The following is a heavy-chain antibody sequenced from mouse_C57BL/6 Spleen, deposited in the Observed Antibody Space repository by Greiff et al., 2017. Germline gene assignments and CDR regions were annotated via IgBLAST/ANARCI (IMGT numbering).Heavy chain of an antibody. CDR2: ISSGSSTI. J-gene: IGHJ4*01. Sequence: VQLKVSGGGLVKPGGSLKLSCAASGFTFSDYGMHWVRQAPEKGLEWVAYISSGSSTIYYADTVKGRFTISRDNAKNTLFLQMTSLRSEDTAMYYCARYDYLYAMDYWGQGTSVTVSS. D-gene: IGHD2-4*01. CDR1: GFTFSDYG. V-gene: IGHV5-17*01. CDR3: ARYDYLYAMDY.